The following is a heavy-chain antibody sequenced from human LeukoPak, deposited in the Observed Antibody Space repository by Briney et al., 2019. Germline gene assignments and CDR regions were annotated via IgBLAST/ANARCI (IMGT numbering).Heavy chain of an antibody. V-gene: IGHV4-38-2*02. J-gene: IGHJ2*01. CDR1: GYSISSGYY. CDR3: ARESHDFWSGYYMGS. Sequence: SETLSLTCAVSGYSISSGYYWGWIRQPPGKGLEWIGSIYHSRSTYYNPSLKSRVTISVDTSKNQFSLKLSSVTAADTAVYYCARESHDFWSGYYMGSWGRGTLVTVSS. D-gene: IGHD3-3*01. CDR2: IYHSRST.